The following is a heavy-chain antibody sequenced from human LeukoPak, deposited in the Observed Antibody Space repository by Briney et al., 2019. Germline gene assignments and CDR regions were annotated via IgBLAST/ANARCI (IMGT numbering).Heavy chain of an antibody. D-gene: IGHD6-13*01. V-gene: IGHV3-21*01. CDR3: ARAALGYSSSWYVGYFQH. Sequence: NWVRQXPGXXXEWVSSISSSSSYIYYADSVKGRFTISRDNAKNSLYLQMNSLRAEDTAVYYCARAALGYSSSWYVGYFQHWGQGTLVTVSS. J-gene: IGHJ1*01. CDR2: ISSSSSYI.